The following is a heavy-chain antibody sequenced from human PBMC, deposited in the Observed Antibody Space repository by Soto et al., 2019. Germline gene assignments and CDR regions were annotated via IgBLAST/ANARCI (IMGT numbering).Heavy chain of an antibody. D-gene: IGHD3-10*01. CDR1: GGSVSSHH. V-gene: IGHV4-59*08. Sequence: QVQLQESGPGLVKPSETLSLTCTVSGGSVSSHHWTWIRQPPGKGLEWIGDYSDSTSYSPSLKSRVTISADTSKNQFSLKLSSVTAADTAVXXXXXXXXGXXGRGYWGQGTLVTVSS. CDR3: XXXXXGXXGRGY. J-gene: IGHJ4*02. CDR2: DYSDST.